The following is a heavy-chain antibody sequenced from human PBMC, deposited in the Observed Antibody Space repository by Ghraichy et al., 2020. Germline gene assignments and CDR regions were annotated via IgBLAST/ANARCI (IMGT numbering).Heavy chain of an antibody. CDR1: GFPFADYA. CDR2: VRSKTHGGTT. CDR3: TRDTTRRAALDI. J-gene: IGHJ3*02. Sequence: GGSLRLSCTASGFPFADYAMTWVRQAPGKGLEWVGFVRSKTHGGTTQYAASVKGRFAISRDDSKSIAYRQMNSLETEDTAVYFCTRDTTRRAALDIWGLGTMVTVSS. V-gene: IGHV3-49*04. D-gene: IGHD1-26*01.